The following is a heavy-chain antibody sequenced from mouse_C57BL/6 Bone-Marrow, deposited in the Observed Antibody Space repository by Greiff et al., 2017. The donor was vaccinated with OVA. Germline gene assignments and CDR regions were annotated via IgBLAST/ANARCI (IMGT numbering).Heavy chain of an antibody. J-gene: IGHJ4*01. CDR3: ARAGITTVEGDFAMDD. D-gene: IGHD1-1*01. Sequence: QVQLQQPGAELVKPGASVKMSCKASGYTFTSYWITWVKQRPGQGPEWIGDIYPGSGRSNYNEKFQSKATLTVDTSSSTAYMQLSSLTSEDSAVYYYARAGITTVEGDFAMDDWGQGTSVTVSS. V-gene: IGHV1-55*01. CDR1: GYTFTSYW. CDR2: IYPGSGRS.